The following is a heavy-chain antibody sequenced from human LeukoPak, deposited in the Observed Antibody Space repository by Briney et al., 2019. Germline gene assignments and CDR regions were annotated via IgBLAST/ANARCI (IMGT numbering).Heavy chain of an antibody. CDR2: SNSDGSST. D-gene: IGHD3-10*01. Sequence: PGGSLRLSCAASGFTFSNYWMHWVRQAPGKGLVWVSRSNSDGSSTSYADSVKGRFTISRDNAKNTLYLQMNSLRAEDTAVYYCARTPYYYGSGSPWGYYYYYMDVWGKGTTVTVSS. V-gene: IGHV3-74*01. CDR1: GFTFSNYW. J-gene: IGHJ6*03. CDR3: ARTPYYYGSGSPWGYYYYYMDV.